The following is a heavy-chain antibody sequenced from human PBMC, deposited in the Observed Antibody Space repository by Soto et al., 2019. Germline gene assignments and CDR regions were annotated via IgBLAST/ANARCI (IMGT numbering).Heavy chain of an antibody. J-gene: IGHJ6*02. D-gene: IGHD2-2*01. Sequence: QVQLVQSGAEVKKPGSSVKVSCRAPGGTFNSHTITWVRQAPGQGLEWMGGIMPMFGVTNDARKFQGRRTMTANESTTTAYMEVGGLTSEDTAGYYCAGEGVTSSMSLPWMGYHYYGLDVWGQGTTVIVSS. V-gene: IGHV1-69*12. CDR2: IMPMFGVT. CDR1: GGTFNSHT. CDR3: AGEGVTSSMSLPWMGYHYYGLDV.